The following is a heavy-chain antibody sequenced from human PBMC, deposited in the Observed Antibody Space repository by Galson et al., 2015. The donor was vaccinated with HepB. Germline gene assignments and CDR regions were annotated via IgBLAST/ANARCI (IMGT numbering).Heavy chain of an antibody. CDR3: AKLTTGEAPVDY. Sequence: SLRLSCAASGFPFSSYAMSWVRQAPGKGLEWVSAISGGGSSTYYADSVKGRFTISRDNSKNTLYLQMNSLRAEDTAIYYCAKLTTGEAPVDYWGQGTLVTVSS. CDR2: ISGGGSST. D-gene: IGHD2-8*02. V-gene: IGHV3-23*01. CDR1: GFPFSSYA. J-gene: IGHJ4*02.